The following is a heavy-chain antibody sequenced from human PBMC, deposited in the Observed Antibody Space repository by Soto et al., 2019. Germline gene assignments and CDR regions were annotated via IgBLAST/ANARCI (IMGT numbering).Heavy chain of an antibody. CDR1: GGSISSYY. J-gene: IGHJ4*02. CDR3: ARLRIGYYFDY. V-gene: IGHV4-59*08. Sequence: SETLSLTCTVSGGSISSYYWSWIRQPPGKGLEWIGYIYYSGSTNYNPSLKSRVTISVDTSKNQFSLKLSSVTAADTAVYYCARLRIGYYFDYWGQGTLVTVSS. CDR2: IYYSGST. D-gene: IGHD3-22*01.